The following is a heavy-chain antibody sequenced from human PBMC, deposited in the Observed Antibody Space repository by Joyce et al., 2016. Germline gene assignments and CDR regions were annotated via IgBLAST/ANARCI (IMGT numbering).Heavy chain of an antibody. J-gene: IGHJ6*02. CDR2: IYNSETT. CDR3: ATSLPSRVGGFQFFGMDV. Sequence: HLQESGPGLVKPSETLSLTCTISGDSFSDTSYYWTWIRQPPQTGLEWLGFIYNSETTHYNPSVGGRLSISPGAAKKQFSRRLTSVTSADTAVYYCATSLPSRVGGFQFFGMDVWGQGTTVIVS. CDR1: GDSFSDTSYY. V-gene: IGHV4-61*01. D-gene: IGHD3-10*01.